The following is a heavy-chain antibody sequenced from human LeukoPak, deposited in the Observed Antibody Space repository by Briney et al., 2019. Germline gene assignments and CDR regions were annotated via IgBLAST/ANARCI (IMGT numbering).Heavy chain of an antibody. CDR1: GGSISSSSYY. J-gene: IGHJ5*02. CDR3: ARHGWVGATNWFDP. V-gene: IGHV4-39*01. CDR2: IYYSGST. D-gene: IGHD1-26*01. Sequence: PSETLSPTCTVSGGSISSSSYYWGWIRQPPGKGLEWIGSIYYSGSTYYNPSLKSRVTISVDTSKNQFSLKLSSVTAADTAVYYCARHGWVGATNWFDPWGQGTLVTVSS.